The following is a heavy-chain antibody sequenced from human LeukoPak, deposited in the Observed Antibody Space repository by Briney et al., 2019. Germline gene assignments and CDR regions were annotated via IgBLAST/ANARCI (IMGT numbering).Heavy chain of an antibody. D-gene: IGHD6-25*01. CDR3: ARGRAGLRYFDY. J-gene: IGHJ4*02. CDR1: VYTFTSYY. V-gene: IGHV1-46*03. CDR2: INPSGGST. Sequence: ASVKVSFKASVYTFTSYYMHWVRQAPGQGLEWMGIINPSGGSTSYAQKFQGRVTMTRDTSTSTVYMELSSLRSEDTAVYYCARGRAGLRYFDYWGQGTLVTVSS.